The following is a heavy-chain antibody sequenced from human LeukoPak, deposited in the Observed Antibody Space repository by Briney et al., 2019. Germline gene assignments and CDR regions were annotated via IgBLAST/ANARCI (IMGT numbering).Heavy chain of an antibody. CDR2: IKQDGSEK. D-gene: IGHD4-17*01. V-gene: IGHV3-7*01. CDR3: ARDRTYGDYVPGYYFDY. Sequence: GGSLRLSCAASEFTFRTYWMSWVRQAPGKGLEWVANIKQDGSEKYYVDSVKGRFTISRDNAKNSLYLQMNSLRAEDTAVYYCARDRTYGDYVPGYYFDYWGQGTLVTVSS. J-gene: IGHJ4*02. CDR1: EFTFRTYW.